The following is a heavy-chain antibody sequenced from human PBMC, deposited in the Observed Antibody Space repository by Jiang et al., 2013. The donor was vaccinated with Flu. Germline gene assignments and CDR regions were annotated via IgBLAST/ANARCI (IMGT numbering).Heavy chain of an antibody. V-gene: IGHV4-30-4*01. J-gene: IGHJ4*02. Sequence: KPSQTLSLTCTVSGGSISSGNYYWSWIRQPPGKGLEWIGYISYSGGTYYNPSLKSRVTISLDTSKNQFSLKLNSVTAADTAVFYCARAAAGIVGAAGDFDYWGQGTLVSVSS. CDR1: GGSISSGNYY. CDR2: ISYSGGT. D-gene: IGHD1-26*01. CDR3: ARAAAGIVGAAGDFDY.